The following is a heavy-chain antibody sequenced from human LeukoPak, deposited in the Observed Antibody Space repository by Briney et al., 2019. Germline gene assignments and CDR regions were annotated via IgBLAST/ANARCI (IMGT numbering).Heavy chain of an antibody. V-gene: IGHV1-69*13. J-gene: IGHJ5*02. CDR1: GGTFSSYA. CDR2: IIPILGTA. D-gene: IGHD1-26*01. Sequence: ASVTVSCKASGGTFSSYAISWVRQAPGQGLEWMGGIIPILGTANYAQKFQGRVTITADESTSTAYMELSSLRSEDTAVYYCARVILVGATSSYNWFDPWGQGTLVTVSS. CDR3: ARVILVGATSSYNWFDP.